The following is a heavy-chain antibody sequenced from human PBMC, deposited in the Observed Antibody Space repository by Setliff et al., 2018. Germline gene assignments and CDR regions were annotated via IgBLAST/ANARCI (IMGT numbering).Heavy chain of an antibody. V-gene: IGHV4-31*06. J-gene: IGHJ6*03. Sequence: PSETLSLTCTVSGGSISSNTYYWSWIRQHPGKGLEWIGYISYSGTTYYNPSLESRVRLSVDTSNSQFSLKLSSVTAADRAIYFCARYSSPYYYMDVWGTGIAVTVSS. CDR3: ARYSSPYYYMDV. D-gene: IGHD5-18*01. CDR1: GGSISSNTYY. CDR2: ISYSGTT.